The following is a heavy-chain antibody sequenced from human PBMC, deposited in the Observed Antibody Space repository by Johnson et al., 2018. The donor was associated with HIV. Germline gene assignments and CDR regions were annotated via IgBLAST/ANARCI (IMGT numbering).Heavy chain of an antibody. V-gene: IGHV3-66*02. CDR3: TRRSPYDAFDI. CDR2: VYSGGTT. CDR1: GFTVSSNY. J-gene: IGHJ3*02. Sequence: VQLVESGGGLVQPGGSLRLSCAASGFTVSSNYMSCVRQAPGKGLESVSVVYSGGTTHYADSVKGRSTISRDNSKNTLYLQMNSLRAEDTAVYYCTRRSPYDAFDIWGQGTMVTVSS.